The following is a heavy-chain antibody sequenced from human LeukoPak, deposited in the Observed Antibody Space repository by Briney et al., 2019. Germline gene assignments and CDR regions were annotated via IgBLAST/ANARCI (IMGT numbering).Heavy chain of an antibody. V-gene: IGHV1-69*05. Sequence: SVKVSXKASGGTFSSYAISWVRQAPGQGLEWMGRIIPIFGTANYAQKFQGRVTITTDESTSTAYMELSSLRSEDTAVYYCATDDPLGSGYYFTYWGQGTLVTVSS. D-gene: IGHD3-22*01. CDR3: ATDDPLGSGYYFTY. J-gene: IGHJ4*02. CDR1: GGTFSSYA. CDR2: IIPIFGTA.